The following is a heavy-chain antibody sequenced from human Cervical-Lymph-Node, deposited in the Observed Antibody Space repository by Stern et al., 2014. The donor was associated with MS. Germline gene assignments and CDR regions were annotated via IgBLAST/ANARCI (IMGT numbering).Heavy chain of an antibody. Sequence: EVQLVESGGGLVQPGGSLRLSCAASGFNFSNYWMHWVRQAPGKGLVWVSRINSDGSNIKYADSVKGRFIISRDNAKNTLYLRMNSLRAEDTAVYYCASRVEGATLSYWGQGTLVTVSS. V-gene: IGHV3-74*01. CDR3: ASRVEGATLSY. CDR2: INSDGSNI. J-gene: IGHJ4*02. CDR1: GFNFSNYW. D-gene: IGHD1-26*01.